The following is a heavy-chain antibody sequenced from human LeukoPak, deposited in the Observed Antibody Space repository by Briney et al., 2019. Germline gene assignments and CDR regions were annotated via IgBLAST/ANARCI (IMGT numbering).Heavy chain of an antibody. D-gene: IGHD2-8*01. V-gene: IGHV4-59*08. CDR3: VLAPNSNWFDF. Sequence: PSETLSLTCSVSGDSVSGFYWNWIWQSPGTGLEWIGNIHYSGNSNYNPSLKSRVTMSIDTARNQFFLKLNSVTAADTAVYYCVLAPNSNWFDFWGQGTQVTVSS. CDR2: IHYSGNS. J-gene: IGHJ5*01. CDR1: GDSVSGFY.